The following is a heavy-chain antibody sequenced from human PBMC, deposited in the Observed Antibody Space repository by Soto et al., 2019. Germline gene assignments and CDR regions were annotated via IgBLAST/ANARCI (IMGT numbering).Heavy chain of an antibody. CDR3: ARQERYGDYYFDY. CDR2: IYYSGNT. V-gene: IGHV4-39*01. D-gene: IGHD4-17*01. J-gene: IGHJ4*02. CDR1: GGSISGSSYY. Sequence: SETLSLTCTVSGGSISGSSYYWAWIRQPPGKGLEWIATIYYSGNTYYNPSLKSRVTIFVDTSKNQFSLKLTSVTAADTAVYYCARQERYGDYYFDYWGQGTLVTSPQ.